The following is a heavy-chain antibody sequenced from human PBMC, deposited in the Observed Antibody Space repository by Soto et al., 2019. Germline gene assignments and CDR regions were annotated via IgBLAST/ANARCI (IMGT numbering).Heavy chain of an antibody. V-gene: IGHV4-59*08. CDR2: MYNSGST. D-gene: IGHD3-10*01. CDR1: GGSISSYY. Sequence: QVQLQESGPGLVKPSETLSLTCTVSGGSISSYYWTWIRQPPGKGLEWIGFMYNSGSTHYNPSLKTRRTISLDTAKNQFSLNLRSVTAADPAVYYCASMGYHYGSGSYPLDYWGQGTLVTVSS. J-gene: IGHJ4*02. CDR3: ASMGYHYGSGSYPLDY.